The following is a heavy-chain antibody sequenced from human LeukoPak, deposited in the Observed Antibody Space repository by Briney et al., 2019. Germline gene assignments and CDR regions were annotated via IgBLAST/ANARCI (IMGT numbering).Heavy chain of an antibody. J-gene: IGHJ4*02. V-gene: IGHV3-73*01. D-gene: IGHD3-3*01. CDR2: IRSKTNNYAT. CDR1: GFAFSASS. Sequence: GGSLRLSCAASGFAFSASSMHWVRQPSGKGLEWVGRIRSKTNNYATAYAASFKGRFTLSRDDSKNTVYLQLDSLKAEDTAVYYCTRHGESYSDFWTNDFWGQGTLVSVSA. CDR3: TRHGESYSDFWTNDF.